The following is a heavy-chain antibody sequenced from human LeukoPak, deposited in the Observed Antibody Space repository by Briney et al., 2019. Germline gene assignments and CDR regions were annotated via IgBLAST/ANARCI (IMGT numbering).Heavy chain of an antibody. CDR3: ATDRNSGKYYDY. CDR2: IDSDGSST. V-gene: IGHV3-74*01. Sequence: GGSLRLSCAASGFNSSNYWMHWVRQGPGKGLVWVSRIDSDGSSTNYADSVKGRFTVSRDNAKNTLYLQMNSLRAEDTAVYYCATDRNSGKYYDYWGQGTLVTVSS. J-gene: IGHJ4*02. CDR1: GFNSSNYW. D-gene: IGHD1-26*01.